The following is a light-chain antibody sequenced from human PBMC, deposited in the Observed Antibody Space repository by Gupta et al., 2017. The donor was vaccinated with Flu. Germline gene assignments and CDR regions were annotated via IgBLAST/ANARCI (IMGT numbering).Light chain of an antibody. J-gene: IGKJ1*01. V-gene: IGKV3-15*01. CDR3: QRYHNWPRT. Sequence: GERATLSCRASQSLANNLAWFQQRPGQAPRLLIYGASTRGTTVPARFSGSGSGTDFTLTISSLQSEDFAVYYCQRYHNWPRTFGPGTKVEVK. CDR1: QSLANN. CDR2: GAS.